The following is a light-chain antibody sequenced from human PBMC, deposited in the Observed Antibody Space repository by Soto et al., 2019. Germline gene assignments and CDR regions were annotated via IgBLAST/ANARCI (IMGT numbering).Light chain of an antibody. CDR2: DAS. J-gene: IGKJ1*01. CDR3: LQHNTYPRT. Sequence: DIQITQSPSALSSSVAERFTITCRASQSISSWLAWYQQKPGKAPKLLIYDASSLQSGVPSRFSGSGSGTEFTLAISSLQPEDFATYYCLQHNTYPRTFGQGTKVDIK. CDR1: QSISSW. V-gene: IGKV1-5*01.